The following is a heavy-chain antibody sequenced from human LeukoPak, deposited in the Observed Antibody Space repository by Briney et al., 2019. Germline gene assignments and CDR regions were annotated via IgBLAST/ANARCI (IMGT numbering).Heavy chain of an antibody. Sequence: PSETLSLTCAVYGGSFSGYYWSWIRQPPGKGLEWIGEINHSGSTNYNPSLKSRVTISVDTPKNQFSLKLSSVTAADTAVYYCARGVPAAIFRYNWFDPWGQGTLVTVSS. CDR3: ARGVPAAIFRYNWFDP. CDR2: INHSGST. V-gene: IGHV4-34*01. J-gene: IGHJ5*02. D-gene: IGHD2-2*01. CDR1: GGSFSGYY.